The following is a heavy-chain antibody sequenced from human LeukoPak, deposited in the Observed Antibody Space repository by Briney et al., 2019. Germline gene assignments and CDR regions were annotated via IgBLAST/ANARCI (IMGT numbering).Heavy chain of an antibody. CDR2: ISSSSSYI. CDR1: GFTFSSYS. Sequence: PGGSLRLSCAASGFTFSSYSTNWVRQAPGKGLEWVSSISSSSSYIYYADSVKGRFTISRDNAKNSLYLQMNSLRAEDTAVYYCAREDSYYYGSGSYPFDYWGQGTLVTVSS. CDR3: AREDSYYYGSGSYPFDY. J-gene: IGHJ4*02. V-gene: IGHV3-21*01. D-gene: IGHD3-10*01.